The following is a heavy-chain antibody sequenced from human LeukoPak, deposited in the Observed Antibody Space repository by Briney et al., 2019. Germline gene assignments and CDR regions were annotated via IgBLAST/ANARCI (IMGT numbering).Heavy chain of an antibody. Sequence: ASVKVSCKASGYTFTSYGISWVRQAPGQGLEWMGWISAYNGNTDYAQKLQGRVTMTTDTSTSTAYMELRSLRSDDTAVYYCARDRGNQCYYGSGPSNYYYYGMDVWGQGTTVTVSS. V-gene: IGHV1-18*01. J-gene: IGHJ6*02. CDR1: GYTFTSYG. CDR2: ISAYNGNT. D-gene: IGHD3-10*01. CDR3: ARDRGNQCYYGSGPSNYYYYGMDV.